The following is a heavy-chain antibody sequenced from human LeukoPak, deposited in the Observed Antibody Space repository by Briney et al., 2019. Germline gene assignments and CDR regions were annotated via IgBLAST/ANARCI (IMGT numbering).Heavy chain of an antibody. CDR3: ARTRYYYNSRSYGAPYYFDY. D-gene: IGHD3-10*01. CDR2: INHSGSA. J-gene: IGHJ4*02. V-gene: IGHV4-34*01. Sequence: SETLSLTCAVYGESFSNYYWSWIRQSPGKGLEWIGEINHSGSANYKPSLKSRVTISVDTSKNQFSLKLSSVTAADTAVYYCARTRYYYNSRSYGAPYYFDYWGQGTLVTVSS. CDR1: GESFSNYY.